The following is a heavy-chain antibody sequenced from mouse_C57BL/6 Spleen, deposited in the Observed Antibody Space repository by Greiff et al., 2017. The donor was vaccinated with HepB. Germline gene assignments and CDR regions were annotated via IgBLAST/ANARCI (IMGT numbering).Heavy chain of an antibody. D-gene: IGHD4-1*02. Sequence: DVHLVESGGGLVQPGGSLSLSCAASGFTFTDYYMSWVRQPPGKALEWLGFIRNKANGYTTEYSASVKGRFTISRDNSQSILYLQMNALRAEDSATYYCARSTGYFDYWGQGTTLTVSS. CDR2: IRNKANGYTT. CDR1: GFTFTDYY. CDR3: ARSTGYFDY. J-gene: IGHJ2*01. V-gene: IGHV7-3*01.